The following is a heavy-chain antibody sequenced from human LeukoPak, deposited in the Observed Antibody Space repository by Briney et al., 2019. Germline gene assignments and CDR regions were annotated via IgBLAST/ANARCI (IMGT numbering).Heavy chain of an antibody. CDR1: GFTFSSYG. CDR3: AKEWGYYYDSSGYYNNFYFDY. V-gene: IGHV3-23*01. J-gene: IGHJ4*02. D-gene: IGHD3-22*01. CDR2: ISGSGGST. Sequence: GRSHRLSCAASGFTFSSYGMSWVRQAPGKGLEWVSAISGSGGSTYYADSGKGRFTISRDNSKNTLYLQMNSLRAEDTAVYYCAKEWGYYYDSSGYYNNFYFDYWGQGTLVTVSS.